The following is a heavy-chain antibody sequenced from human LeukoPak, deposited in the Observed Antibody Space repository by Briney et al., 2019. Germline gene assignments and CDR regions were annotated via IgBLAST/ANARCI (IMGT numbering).Heavy chain of an antibody. J-gene: IGHJ5*02. CDR3: ARVQGLVVVAPFDP. D-gene: IGHD2-15*01. CDR2: IYSSGST. Sequence: PSETLSLTCTVSGYSISSGYYWGWIRQPAGKGLEWIGRIYSSGSTNYNPSLKSRVTISLDTSKNQFSLKLSSVTAADTAVYYCARVQGLVVVAPFDPWGQGTLVTVSS. V-gene: IGHV4-38-2*02. CDR1: GYSISSGYY.